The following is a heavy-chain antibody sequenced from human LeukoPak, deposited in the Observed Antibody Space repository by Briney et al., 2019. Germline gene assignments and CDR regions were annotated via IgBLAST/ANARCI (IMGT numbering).Heavy chain of an antibody. CDR3: ASHNYYDSNKSDR. CDR2: IYSGGST. V-gene: IGHV3-66*04. D-gene: IGHD3-22*01. CDR1: GFAFSNYN. J-gene: IGHJ1*01. Sequence: GGALRLSCAASGFAFSNYNMNWVRQAPGKGLEWVSVIYSGGSTYYADSVTGRFTISRDNSKNTLYLQMNSLRAEDTAVYYCASHNYYDSNKSDRWGQGTLVTVSS.